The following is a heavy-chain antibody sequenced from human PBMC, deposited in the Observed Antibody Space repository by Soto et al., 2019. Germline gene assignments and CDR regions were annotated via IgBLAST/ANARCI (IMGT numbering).Heavy chain of an antibody. D-gene: IGHD3-9*01. CDR2: ISGSGGST. J-gene: IGHJ4*02. V-gene: IGHV3-23*01. Sequence: PGGSLRLSCAASGFTFTSYAIIWFRQAPGKGLEWVSAISGSGGSTYYADSVKGRFTISRDNSKNTLYLQMNSLRAEDTAVYYCAKDPNYDVLTFDYWGQGTLVTVSS. CDR1: GFTFTSYA. CDR3: AKDPNYDVLTFDY.